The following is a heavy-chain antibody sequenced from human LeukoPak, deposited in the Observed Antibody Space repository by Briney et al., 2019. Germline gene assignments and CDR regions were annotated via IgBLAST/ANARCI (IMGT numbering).Heavy chain of an antibody. V-gene: IGHV3-7*01. J-gene: IGHJ4*02. CDR2: TKYDGSEK. CDR3: ARDIEAAGLFLDY. Sequence: PGGSLRLSCAASGFTFSSYWMSWVRQAPGKGLEWVANTKYDGSEKYYVDSVKGRFTISRGNAKNSLYLQMNSLRAEDTAVYYCARDIEAAGLFLDYWGQGTLVTVSS. D-gene: IGHD6-13*01. CDR1: GFTFSSYW.